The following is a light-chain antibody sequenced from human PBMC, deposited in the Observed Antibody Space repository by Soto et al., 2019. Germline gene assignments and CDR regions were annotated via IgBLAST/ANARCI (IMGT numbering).Light chain of an antibody. CDR2: DAS. CDR1: QGISSY. J-gene: IGKJ1*01. V-gene: IGKV1-9*01. CDR3: QQYETFSGT. Sequence: DIQMTQSPSSLSASVGDRVTITCRASQGISSYLGWYQQKPGEAPKLLIYDASALPRGVPSRFSGSGSGTKFTLTIASLQPDDFATYYCQQYETFSGTFGPGTKVDIK.